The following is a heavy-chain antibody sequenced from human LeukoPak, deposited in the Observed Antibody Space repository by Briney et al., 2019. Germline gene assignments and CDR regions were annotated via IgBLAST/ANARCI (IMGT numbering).Heavy chain of an antibody. Sequence: VKVSCKASGGTFSSYAISWVRQAPGQGLEWMGGIIPIFGTANYAQKFQGRVTITADESTSTAYMELRSLRSEDPAVYYCARGVFIHHPGTSPLRYFDWLPNPPYYYYYMDVWGKGTTVTISS. CDR1: GGTFSSYA. CDR2: IIPIFGTA. CDR3: ARGVFIHHPGTSPLRYFDWLPNPPYYYYYMDV. J-gene: IGHJ6*03. D-gene: IGHD3-9*01. V-gene: IGHV1-69*13.